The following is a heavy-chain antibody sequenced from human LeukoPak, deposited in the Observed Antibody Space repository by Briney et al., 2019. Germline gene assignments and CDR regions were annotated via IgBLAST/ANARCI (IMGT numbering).Heavy chain of an antibody. CDR3: AISGSYFNWFDP. CDR1: GYSFTSYW. CDR2: INPNSGGT. Sequence: GESLKISCKGSGYSFTSYWIGWVRQAPGQGLEWMGWINPNSGGTNYAQKFQGWVTMTRDTSISTAYMELSRLRSDDTAVYYCAISGSYFNWFDPWGQGTLVTVSS. V-gene: IGHV1-2*04. J-gene: IGHJ5*02. D-gene: IGHD1-26*01.